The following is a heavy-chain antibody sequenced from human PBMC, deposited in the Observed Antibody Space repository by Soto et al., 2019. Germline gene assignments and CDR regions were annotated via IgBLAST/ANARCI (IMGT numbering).Heavy chain of an antibody. D-gene: IGHD2-8*01. CDR1: GYSFTDYH. CDR3: ARGDSTDCSNGVCSFFYNHDMDV. CDR2: INPKSGGT. V-gene: IGHV1-2*04. J-gene: IGHJ6*02. Sequence: QVQLVQSGAEVKKPGASVKVSWKASGYSFTDYHIHWVRQAPGQGLEWLGRINPKSGGTSTAQKFQGWVTMTTDTSISTASMELTRLTSDDTAIYYCARGDSTDCSNGVCSFFYNHDMDVWGQGTTVTVSS.